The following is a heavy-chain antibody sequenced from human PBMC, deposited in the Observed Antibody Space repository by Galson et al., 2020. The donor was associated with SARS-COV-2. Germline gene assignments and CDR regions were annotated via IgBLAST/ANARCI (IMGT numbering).Heavy chain of an antibody. Sequence: SETLSLTCSVSGGSISTYYWSWIRQPPGKGLEWIAYIYYSGSRNYNPSLQSRVTISIDTSKNQFSLNLRSVTAEDTAVYYCARDGAPESHYYDSSGIDYWGQGTLVTVSS. CDR3: ARDGAPESHYYDSSGIDY. CDR2: IYYSGSR. J-gene: IGHJ4*02. D-gene: IGHD3-22*01. CDR1: GGSISTYY. V-gene: IGHV4-59*01.